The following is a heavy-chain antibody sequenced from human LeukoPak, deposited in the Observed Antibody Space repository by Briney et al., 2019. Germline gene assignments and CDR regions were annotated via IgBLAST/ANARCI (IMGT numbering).Heavy chain of an antibody. CDR1: GGTFSSYA. J-gene: IGHJ4*02. Sequence: ASVKVSCKASGGTFSSYAISWVRQAPGQGLEWMGGIIPIFGTANYAQKFQGRVTITADESTSTAYMELSSLRSEDKAVYYCARARNSGWPFDYWGQGTLVTVSS. CDR2: IIPIFGTA. V-gene: IGHV1-69*13. CDR3: ARARNSGWPFDY. D-gene: IGHD6-19*01.